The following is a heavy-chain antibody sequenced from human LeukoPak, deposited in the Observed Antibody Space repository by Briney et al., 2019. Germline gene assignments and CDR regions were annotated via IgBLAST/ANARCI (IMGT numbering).Heavy chain of an antibody. CDR1: GFTFSTYW. CDR2: INSDGSTT. V-gene: IGHV3-74*01. J-gene: IGHJ4*02. D-gene: IGHD1-26*01. Sequence: GGSLRLSCAASGFTFSTYWMYWVRQAPGKGLVWVSLINSDGSTTNYPHSVTGRFTISRENAKNTLYLQMNSLRAEDTAVYYCARRRGGIMGTTMTYHLDCWGQGTVVSVPS. CDR3: ARRRGGIMGTTMTYHLDC.